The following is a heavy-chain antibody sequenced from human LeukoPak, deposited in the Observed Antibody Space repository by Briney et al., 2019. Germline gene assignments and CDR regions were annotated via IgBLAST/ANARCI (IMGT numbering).Heavy chain of an antibody. CDR2: IRSKANSYAT. D-gene: IGHD5-18*01. CDR1: GFTFSGSA. Sequence: PGGSLKLSCAASGFTFSGSAMHWVRQASGKGLEWVGRIRSKANSYATAYAASVKGRFTISRDDSKNTAYLQMNSLKTEDTAVYYCARYSYGYVRAFDIWGQGTMVTVSS. V-gene: IGHV3-73*01. CDR3: ARYSYGYVRAFDI. J-gene: IGHJ3*02.